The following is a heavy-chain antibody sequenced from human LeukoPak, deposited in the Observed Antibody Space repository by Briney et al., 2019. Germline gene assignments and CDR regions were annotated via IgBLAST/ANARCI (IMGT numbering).Heavy chain of an antibody. Sequence: SETLSLTCTVSGGSVSSGSYYWSWVRQPPGKGLEWLGYIYYSGSTNYNPSLKSRVTISVDTSKNQFSLKLSSVTAADTAVYYCARGELERRRHWYFDLWGRGTLVTVSS. V-gene: IGHV4-61*01. J-gene: IGHJ2*01. CDR3: ARGELERRRHWYFDL. D-gene: IGHD1-1*01. CDR2: IYYSGST. CDR1: GGSVSSGSYY.